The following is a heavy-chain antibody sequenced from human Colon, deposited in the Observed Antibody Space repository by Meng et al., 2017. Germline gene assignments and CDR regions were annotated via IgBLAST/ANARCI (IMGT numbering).Heavy chain of an antibody. V-gene: IGHV6-1*01. CDR2: TYYRSKYYN. D-gene: IGHD3-10*02. CDR3: ARDWGDVRGGFDF. Sequence: VQLHQSGPGLVKPSQTLSLTCAIPGDSVSSNSAAWNWIRQSPSRGLEWLGRTYYRSKYYNDYALSVKSRITINPDTSKNQFSLQLNSVTPEDTAIYYCARDWGDVRGGFDFWGQGTLVTVSS. CDR1: GDSVSSNSAA. J-gene: IGHJ4*02.